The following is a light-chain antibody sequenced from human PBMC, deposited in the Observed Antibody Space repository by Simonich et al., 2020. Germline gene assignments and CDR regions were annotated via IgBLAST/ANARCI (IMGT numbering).Light chain of an antibody. Sequence: SYELTQPSSVSVSPGQTARITCSGDVLAKKYARWFQQKPGQAPVLVIYKDSERPSGIPERVSASSSGTTVTLTISGAQVEDEADYYCYSAADNNRVFGGGTKLTVL. V-gene: IGLV3-27*01. CDR2: KDS. CDR1: VLAKKY. CDR3: YSAADNNRV. J-gene: IGLJ3*02.